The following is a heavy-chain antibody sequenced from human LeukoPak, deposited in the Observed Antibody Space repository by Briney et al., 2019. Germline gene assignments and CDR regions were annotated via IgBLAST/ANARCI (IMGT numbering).Heavy chain of an antibody. CDR1: GFTFSSYW. D-gene: IGHD1-26*01. V-gene: IGHV3-74*01. CDR3: ARENDLLYFDY. CDR2: INTDGSST. J-gene: IGHJ4*02. Sequence: PGGSLRLSCAASGFTFSSYWMHWVRQAPGKGLVWVSRINTDGSSTSYADSVKGRFTISRENAKNSLYLQMNSLRAGDTAVYYCARENDLLYFDYWGQGTLVTVSS.